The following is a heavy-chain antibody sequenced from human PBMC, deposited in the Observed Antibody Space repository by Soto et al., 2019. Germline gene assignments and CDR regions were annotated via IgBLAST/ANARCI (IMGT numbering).Heavy chain of an antibody. Sequence: VASVKVSCKASGYTFTSYGISWVRQAPGQGLEWMGWISAYNGNTNYAQKLQGRVTMTTDTSTSTDYMELRSLRSDDTAVYYCAREFSTVRRWGWFDPWGQGTLVTVSS. CDR2: ISAYNGNT. V-gene: IGHV1-18*01. D-gene: IGHD4-17*01. CDR1: GYTFTSYG. CDR3: AREFSTVRRWGWFDP. J-gene: IGHJ5*02.